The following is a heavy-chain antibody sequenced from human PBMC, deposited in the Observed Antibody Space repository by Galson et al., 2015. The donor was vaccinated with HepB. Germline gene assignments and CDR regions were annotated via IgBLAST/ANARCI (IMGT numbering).Heavy chain of an antibody. CDR1: GFTFSYYP. D-gene: IGHD3-10*01. CDR2: ISYDGSNK. J-gene: IGHJ4*02. Sequence: SLRLSCAASGFTFSYYPMHWVRQAPGMGLEWVSVISYDGSNKYYTDSVKGRFTISRDNSKNTLYLQMNSLRAEDTAVYYCARSHYGSGSYYNIDYWGQGALVTVSS. V-gene: IGHV3-30*04. CDR3: ARSHYGSGSYYNIDY.